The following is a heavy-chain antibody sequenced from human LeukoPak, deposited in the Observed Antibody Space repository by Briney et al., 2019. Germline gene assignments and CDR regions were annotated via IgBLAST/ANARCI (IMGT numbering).Heavy chain of an antibody. D-gene: IGHD4-17*01. V-gene: IGHV3-11*06. CDR3: ARARGMDDYGDFRIK. J-gene: IGHJ4*02. CDR1: GFTFSDYY. CDR2: ISTTSSYT. Sequence: PGGSLRLSCAASGFTFSDYYMSWIRQAPGKGLEWVSYISTTSSYTNYADSVKGRFTISRDNAKNSLSPQMNGLRAEDTAVYYCARARGMDDYGDFRIKWGQGTLVTVSS.